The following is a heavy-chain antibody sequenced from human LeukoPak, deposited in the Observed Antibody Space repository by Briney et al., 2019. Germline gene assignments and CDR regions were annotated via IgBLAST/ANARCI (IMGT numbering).Heavy chain of an antibody. CDR3: ARGHGSGSYLFVY. D-gene: IGHD3-10*01. CDR2: IWYDGSNK. Sequence: GRSLSLSCAASGFTFSSYGMHWVRQAPGKGLEWVAVIWYDGSNKYYADSVKGRFTISRDNSKNTLYLQMNSLRAEDTAVYYCARGHGSGSYLFVYWGQGTRVTVSS. V-gene: IGHV3-33*01. CDR1: GFTFSSYG. J-gene: IGHJ4*02.